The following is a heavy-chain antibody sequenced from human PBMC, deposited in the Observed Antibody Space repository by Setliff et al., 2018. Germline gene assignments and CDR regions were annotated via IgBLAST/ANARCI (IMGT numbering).Heavy chain of an antibody. J-gene: IGHJ4*02. CDR2: INWNGGST. CDR1: GFTFDDYG. D-gene: IGHD5-18*01. CDR3: ARERDGYSATPHWAY. V-gene: IGHV3-20*04. Sequence: GGSLRLSCAASGFTFDDYGMSWVRQAPGKGLEWVSGINWNGGSTGYADSVKGRFTISRDNAKNSLYLQMNSLRAEDTALYYCARERDGYSATPHWAYWGQGTLVTVSS.